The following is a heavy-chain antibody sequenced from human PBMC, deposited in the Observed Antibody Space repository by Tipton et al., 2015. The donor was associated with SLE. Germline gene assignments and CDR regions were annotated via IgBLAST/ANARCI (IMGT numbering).Heavy chain of an antibody. J-gene: IGHJ4*02. D-gene: IGHD4-17*01. CDR2: IYYSGST. CDR1: GGSISSHY. Sequence: TLSLTCTVSGGSISSHYWSWIRQPPGKGLEWIGYIYYSGSTNYNPSLMSRVTISVDTSKKQFSLKLSSVTAADTAVYYCARGSVRADDYWGQETLVTVSS. CDR3: ARGSVRADDY. V-gene: IGHV4-59*11.